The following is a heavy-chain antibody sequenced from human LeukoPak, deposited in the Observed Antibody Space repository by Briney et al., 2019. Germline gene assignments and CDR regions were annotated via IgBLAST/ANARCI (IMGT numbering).Heavy chain of an antibody. CDR2: ISGSGETT. D-gene: IGHD2-15*01. J-gene: IGHJ4*02. CDR1: GFTFSSYG. CDR3: AKDPRSFVGRPPDS. V-gene: IGHV3-23*01. Sequence: GGSLRLSCAASGFTFSSYGMHWVRQAPGKGLEWVSSISGSGETTYYADSVKGRLSISRDNSKNTLFLQMNSLRVEDTALYYCAKDPRSFVGRPPDSWGQGTLVTVSS.